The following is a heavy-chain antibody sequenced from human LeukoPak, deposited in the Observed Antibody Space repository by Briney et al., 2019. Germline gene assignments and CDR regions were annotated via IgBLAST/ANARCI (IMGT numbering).Heavy chain of an antibody. CDR2: IYYSGST. CDR1: GGSITNNNFY. V-gene: IGHV4-30-4*01. J-gene: IGHJ5*02. Sequence: SETLSLTCTVSGGSITNNNFYWSWIRQPPGKGLEWIGYIYYSGSTYYNPSLKSRVTISVDMSKNQFSLKLTFVTAADTAVYYCARDMAALWPRGRWFDPWGQGTLVTVSS. CDR3: ARDMAALWPRGRWFDP. D-gene: IGHD3-10*01.